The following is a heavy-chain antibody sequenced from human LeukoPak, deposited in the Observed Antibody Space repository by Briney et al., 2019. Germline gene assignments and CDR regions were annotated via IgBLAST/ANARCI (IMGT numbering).Heavy chain of an antibody. CDR1: GYTFSDYY. CDR3: ARKYDILTGNENWFDP. D-gene: IGHD3-9*01. CDR2: INPRSGAT. V-gene: IGHV1-2*02. Sequence: GASVKVSCKTSGYTFSDYYMHWVRQAPGQGLEWMGWINPRSGATKYAQKFQGRVTMTIDTSISTGYMELNWLTSDDTAVYYCARKYDILTGNENWFDPWGQGTLVTVSS. J-gene: IGHJ5*02.